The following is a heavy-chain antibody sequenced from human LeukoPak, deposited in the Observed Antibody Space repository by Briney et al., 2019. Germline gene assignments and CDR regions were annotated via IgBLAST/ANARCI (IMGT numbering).Heavy chain of an antibody. CDR3: AGGSGSLYYYYMDV. V-gene: IGHV3-7*01. D-gene: IGHD3-10*01. CDR1: GFTFSSYW. Sequence: GGSLRLSCAASGFTFSSYWMSWVRQAPGKGLEWVANIKQDGSEKYYVDSVKGRFTISRDNAKNSLYLQMNSLRAEDTAVYYCAGGSGSLYYYYMDVWGKGTTVTISS. CDR2: IKQDGSEK. J-gene: IGHJ6*03.